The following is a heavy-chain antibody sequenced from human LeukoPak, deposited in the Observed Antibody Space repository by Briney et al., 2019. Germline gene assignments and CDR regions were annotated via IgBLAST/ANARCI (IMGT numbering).Heavy chain of an antibody. D-gene: IGHD2-21*01. CDR3: ASLANSNWFDP. CDR2: IIPIFGTA. J-gene: IGHJ5*02. V-gene: IGHV1-69*05. CDR1: GGTFSSYA. Sequence: SVKVSCKASGGTFSSYAISWVRQAPGQGLEWMGGIIPIFGTANYAQKFQGRVTITTDESTRTAYMELSRLRSKDTAVYYCASLANSNWFDPWGQGTLVTVSS.